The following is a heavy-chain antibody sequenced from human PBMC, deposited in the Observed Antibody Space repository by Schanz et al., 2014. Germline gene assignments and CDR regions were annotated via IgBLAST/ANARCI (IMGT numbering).Heavy chain of an antibody. J-gene: IGHJ3*02. Sequence: QVQLVQSEAEVKKPGSSVKVSCKLSGGTFSSYTISWMRQAPGQGLEWMGIVNPSVRGTHFAREFQGRVTVTSDTSTSTVYTELNGLRSEDTALYFCARGTMPGTFDIWGQGTMVTVSS. CDR1: GGTFSSYT. D-gene: IGHD2-2*01. V-gene: IGHV1-46*01. CDR3: ARGTMPGTFDI. CDR2: VNPSVRGT.